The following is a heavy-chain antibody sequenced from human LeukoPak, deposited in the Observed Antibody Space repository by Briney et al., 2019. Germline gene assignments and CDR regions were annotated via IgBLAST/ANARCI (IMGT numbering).Heavy chain of an antibody. J-gene: IGHJ3*02. CDR1: GYTFTSYD. Sequence: ASVKVSCKASGYTFTSYDINWVRQATGQGREWMGWMNPNSGNTGYAQKFQGRVTMTRNTSISTAYMELSSLRSEDTAVYYCASVHPGDSYDAFDIWGQGTMVTVSS. V-gene: IGHV1-8*01. D-gene: IGHD1-1*01. CDR3: ASVHPGDSYDAFDI. CDR2: MNPNSGNT.